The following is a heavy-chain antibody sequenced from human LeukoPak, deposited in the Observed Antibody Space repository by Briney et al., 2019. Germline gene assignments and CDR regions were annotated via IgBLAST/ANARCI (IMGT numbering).Heavy chain of an antibody. CDR2: IKSDGST. CDR3: ARAPPEIVGHYPEYFRH. V-gene: IGHV3-74*01. D-gene: IGHD3-22*01. CDR1: GFLSSCCW. Sequence: PGGSLRLSCAACGFLSSCCWIRWVRHAPGKGLVWVSRIKSDGSTNYTDSVKGRFTISRDNAKNTVYLQMKSLRAEDTGLYYCARAPPEIVGHYPEYFRHWGQGTLVTVSS. J-gene: IGHJ1*01.